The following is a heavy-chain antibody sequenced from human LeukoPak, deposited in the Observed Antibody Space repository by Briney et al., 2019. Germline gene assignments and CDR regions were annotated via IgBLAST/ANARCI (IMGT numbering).Heavy chain of an antibody. CDR1: GYTFTGYY. V-gene: IGHV1-2*02. Sequence: GASVKVSCKASGYTFTGYYMHWVRQAPGQGLEWMGWINPNSGGTNYAQKFQGRVTMTRDTSISTAYMELSRLRSDDTAVYYCAREMVGANENYFDYWGQGTLVTVSS. CDR2: INPNSGGT. J-gene: IGHJ4*02. CDR3: AREMVGANENYFDY. D-gene: IGHD1-26*01.